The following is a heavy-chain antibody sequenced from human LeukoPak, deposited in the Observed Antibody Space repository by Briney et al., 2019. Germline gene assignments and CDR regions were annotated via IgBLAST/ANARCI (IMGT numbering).Heavy chain of an antibody. CDR3: ARRGAVRGVIRHGAFDY. D-gene: IGHD3-10*01. CDR2: IYYSGST. Sequence: PSETLSLTCTVSGGSISSSSYYWGWNRQPPGQGLEWIGSIYYSGSTYYNPSLKSRVTISVDTSKNQFSLKLSSVTAADTAVYYCARRGAVRGVIRHGAFDYWGQGTLVTVSS. J-gene: IGHJ4*02. V-gene: IGHV4-39*01. CDR1: GGSISSSSYY.